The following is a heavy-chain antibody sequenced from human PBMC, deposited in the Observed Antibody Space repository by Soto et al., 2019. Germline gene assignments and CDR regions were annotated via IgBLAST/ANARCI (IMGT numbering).Heavy chain of an antibody. CDR2: IYYSGST. CDR3: ARLLGYCSGGSCYGFDY. D-gene: IGHD2-15*01. V-gene: IGHV4-39*01. CDR1: GGSISSSSYY. J-gene: IGHJ4*02. Sequence: SETLSLTCTVSGGSISSSSYYWGWIRQPPGKGLEWIGSIYYSGSTYYNPSLKSRVTISVDTSKNQFSLKLSSVTAADTAVYYCARLLGYCSGGSCYGFDYWGQGTLVT.